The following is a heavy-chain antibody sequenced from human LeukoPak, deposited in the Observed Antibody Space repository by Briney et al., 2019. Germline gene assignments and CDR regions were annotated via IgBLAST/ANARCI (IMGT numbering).Heavy chain of an antibody. Sequence: GGSLRLSCVASGFTFSSYWMNWVRQAPGKGLEWVADINEDGSERNYVDSVNGRFTISRDIPKHSVYLQMNTVRGDDTAVYHCARDRPITVSGGVTLPWGQGTLVTVSS. V-gene: IGHV3-7*01. CDR3: ARDRPITVSGGVTLP. CDR1: GFTFSSYW. D-gene: IGHD3-3*01. J-gene: IGHJ5*02. CDR2: INEDGSER.